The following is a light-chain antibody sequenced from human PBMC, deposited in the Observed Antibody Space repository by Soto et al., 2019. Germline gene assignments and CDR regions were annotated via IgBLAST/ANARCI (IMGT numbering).Light chain of an antibody. CDR3: AVWDDILNRSV. CDR2: SDS. J-gene: IGLJ2*01. Sequence: QSVLSQPPSASGTPGQRVTISCSGTRSNIAGNAVNWYQQLPGTAPKLLIFSDSKRPSGVPDRFSASKYGTSASLAISGLQADDEALYHCAVWDDILNRSVFGGGTKLTVL. CDR1: RSNIAGNA. V-gene: IGLV1-44*01.